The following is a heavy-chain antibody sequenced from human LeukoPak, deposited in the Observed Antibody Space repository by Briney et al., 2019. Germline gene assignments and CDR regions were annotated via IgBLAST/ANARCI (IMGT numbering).Heavy chain of an antibody. CDR1: GFTFSSYW. D-gene: IGHD2-21*01. CDR2: IKQDGSEK. CDR3: ARARGDSYQWYFDL. V-gene: IGHV3-7*01. J-gene: IGHJ2*01. Sequence: PGGSLRLSCAASGFTFSSYWMNWVRQAPGKGLEWVANIKQDGSEKNYVDFVKGRFTISRDNAKNSLDLQMNSLRAEDTAMYYCARARGDSYQWYFDLWGRGTLVTVSS.